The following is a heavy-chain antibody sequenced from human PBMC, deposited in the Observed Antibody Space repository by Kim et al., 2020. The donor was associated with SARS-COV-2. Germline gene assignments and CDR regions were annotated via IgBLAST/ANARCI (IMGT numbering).Heavy chain of an antibody. D-gene: IGHD3-9*01. CDR2: ISGSGGST. CDR3: ANQDRRDRDDILTGYRGGMGSPFDY. Sequence: GGSLRLSCAASGFTFSSYAMSWVRQAPGKGLEWVSAISGSGGSTYYADSVKGRFTISRDNSKNTLYLQMNSLRAEDTAVYYCANQDRRDRDDILTGYRGGMGSPFDYWGQGTLVTVSS. CDR1: GFTFSSYA. J-gene: IGHJ4*02. V-gene: IGHV3-23*01.